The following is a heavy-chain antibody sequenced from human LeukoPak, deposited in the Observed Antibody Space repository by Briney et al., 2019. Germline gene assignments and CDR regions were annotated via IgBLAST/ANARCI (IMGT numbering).Heavy chain of an antibody. CDR2: IRYDGSNK. CDR1: GFTFSSYG. Sequence: PGGSLRLSCAASGFTFSSYGMHWVRQAPGKGLEWVAFIRYDGSNKYYADSVKGRFTISRDNSKNTLYLQMNSLRAEDTAVYYCARVNNWNYGEFDYWGQGTLVTVSS. V-gene: IGHV3-30*02. CDR3: ARVNNWNYGEFDY. J-gene: IGHJ4*02. D-gene: IGHD1-7*01.